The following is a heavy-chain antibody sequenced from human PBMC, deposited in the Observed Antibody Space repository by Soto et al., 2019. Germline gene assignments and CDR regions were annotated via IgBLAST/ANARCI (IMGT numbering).Heavy chain of an antibody. Sequence: GGSLRLSCAASGFTFSSYAIHWVRQAPGKGLEWVAVISYDGSNKYYADSVKGRFTISRDNSKNTLYLQMNSLRAEDTAVYYCARGRVTTCDYWGQGTLVTVSS. D-gene: IGHD3-3*01. CDR1: GFTFSSYA. J-gene: IGHJ4*02. CDR3: ARGRVTTCDY. CDR2: ISYDGSNK. V-gene: IGHV3-30-3*01.